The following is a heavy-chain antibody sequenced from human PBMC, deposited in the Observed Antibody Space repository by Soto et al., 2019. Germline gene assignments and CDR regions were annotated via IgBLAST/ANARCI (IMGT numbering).Heavy chain of an antibody. D-gene: IGHD6-13*01. Sequence: PGGSLRLSCAASGFTFSDYYMSWIRQAPGKGLEWVSYISSSSTYTNYADSLKGRFTISRDNAKNSLYLQMNSLRAEDTAVYYCARVPYSNTWPNTFDIWGQGTMVTVSS. CDR2: ISSSSTYT. CDR3: ARVPYSNTWPNTFDI. J-gene: IGHJ3*02. V-gene: IGHV3-11*05. CDR1: GFTFSDYY.